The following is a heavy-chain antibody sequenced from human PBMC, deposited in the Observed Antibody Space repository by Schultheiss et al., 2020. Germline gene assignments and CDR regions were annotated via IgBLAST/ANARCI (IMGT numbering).Heavy chain of an antibody. D-gene: IGHD6-19*01. Sequence: ATLSLTCTVSGGSISSSSYYWGWIRQPPGKGLEWVSSISSSSSYIYYADSVKGRFTISRDNAKNSLYLQMNSLRAEDTAVYYCARDDGGWYLHYYYYGMDVWGQGTTVTVSS. CDR3: ARDDGGWYLHYYYYGMDV. V-gene: IGHV3-21*01. J-gene: IGHJ6*02. CDR2: ISSSSSYI. CDR1: GGSISSSS.